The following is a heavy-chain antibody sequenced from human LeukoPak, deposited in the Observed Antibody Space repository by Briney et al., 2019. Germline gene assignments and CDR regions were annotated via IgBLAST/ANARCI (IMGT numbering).Heavy chain of an antibody. D-gene: IGHD6-19*01. CDR3: ARGGRGAIAVAPNWFDP. J-gene: IGHJ5*02. V-gene: IGHV1-2*02. Sequence: ASVKVSCEASGYTFTGYYMHWVRQAPGQGLEWMGWISPNSGGTNYAQKFQGRVTMTRDTSISTAYMELSRLRSDDTAVYYCARGGRGAIAVAPNWFDPWGQGTLVTVSS. CDR1: GYTFTGYY. CDR2: ISPNSGGT.